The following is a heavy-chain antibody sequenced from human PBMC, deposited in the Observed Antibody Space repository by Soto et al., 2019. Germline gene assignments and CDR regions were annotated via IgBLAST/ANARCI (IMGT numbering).Heavy chain of an antibody. CDR2: IWYDGSNK. Sequence: GGSLRLSCAASGFTFSSYGMHWVRQAPGKGLEWVAVIWYDGSNKYYADSVKGRFTISRDNSKNTLYLQMNSLRAEDTAVYYCARNRYYGSNWFDPWGQGTLVTVSS. D-gene: IGHD3-10*01. J-gene: IGHJ5*02. CDR1: GFTFSSYG. V-gene: IGHV3-33*01. CDR3: ARNRYYGSNWFDP.